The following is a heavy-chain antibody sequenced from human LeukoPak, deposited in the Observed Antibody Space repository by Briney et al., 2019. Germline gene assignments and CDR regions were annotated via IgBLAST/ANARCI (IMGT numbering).Heavy chain of an antibody. Sequence: ASETLSLTCTVSGDSISGSSWTWVRQPPGQGLEWIGQIHYSGRADYNPSLKRRITISVDTSKNQMSLTLTSVTAADTAIYYCVKFGVDYDMGVWGQGTTVTVSS. CDR2: IHYSGRA. CDR1: GDSISGSS. J-gene: IGHJ6*02. CDR3: VKFGVDYDMGV. V-gene: IGHV4-59*01. D-gene: IGHD3-16*01.